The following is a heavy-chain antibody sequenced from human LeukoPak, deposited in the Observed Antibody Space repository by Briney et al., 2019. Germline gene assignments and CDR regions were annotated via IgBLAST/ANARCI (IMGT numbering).Heavy chain of an antibody. CDR3: ARRISHRDYYDSSGYYYYYYMDV. CDR1: GGSISSSSYY. CDR2: IYYSGST. D-gene: IGHD3-22*01. J-gene: IGHJ6*03. V-gene: IGHV4-39*01. Sequence: SETLSLICTVSGGSISSSSYYWGWIRQPPGKGLEWIGSIYYSGSTYYNPSLKSRVTISVDTSKNQFSLKLSSVTAADTAVYYCARRISHRDYYDSSGYYYYYYMDVWGKGTTVTISS.